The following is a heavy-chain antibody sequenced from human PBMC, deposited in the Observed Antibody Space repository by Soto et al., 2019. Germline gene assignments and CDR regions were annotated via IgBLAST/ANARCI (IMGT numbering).Heavy chain of an antibody. V-gene: IGHV1-69*02. D-gene: IGHD2-2*01. Sequence: GASVKVSCKASGGTFSSYTISWVRQAPGQGLEWMGRIIPILGIANYAQKLQGRVTITADKSTSTAYMELSSLRSEDTAVYYCARLPGYCSSTSCYGSPYWGQGTLVTVSS. J-gene: IGHJ4*02. CDR2: IIPILGIA. CDR3: ARLPGYCSSTSCYGSPY. CDR1: GGTFSSYT.